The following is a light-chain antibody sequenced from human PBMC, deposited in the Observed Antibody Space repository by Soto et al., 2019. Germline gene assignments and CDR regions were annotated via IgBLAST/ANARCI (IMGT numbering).Light chain of an antibody. CDR3: NSYTGSSTYV. V-gene: IGLV2-18*02. CDR2: EVS. J-gene: IGLJ1*01. CDR1: SSDVGSYNR. Sequence: QSALTQPPSVSGSPGQSVATSCTGTSSDVGSYNRVSWYQQPPGAAPKLMIYEVSNRPSGVPDRFSGSKSGNTASLTISGLQAEDEADYYCNSYTGSSTYVFGTGTKLTVL.